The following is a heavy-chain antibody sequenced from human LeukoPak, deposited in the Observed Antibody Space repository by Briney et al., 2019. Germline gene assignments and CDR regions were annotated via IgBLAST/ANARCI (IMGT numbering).Heavy chain of an antibody. CDR2: ISDRGKT. V-gene: IGHV3-23*01. J-gene: IGHJ3*02. CDR3: AKLPTIFGVADSFDI. Sequence: GGSLRLSCEASGITFSSYDMSWVRQAPGKGLEWISAISDRGKTDYADSVKGRFIIFRDNSKNTLYLQLSSLRAEDTAMYYCAKLPTIFGVADSFDIWGQGTFVTVSS. CDR1: GITFSSYD. D-gene: IGHD3-3*01.